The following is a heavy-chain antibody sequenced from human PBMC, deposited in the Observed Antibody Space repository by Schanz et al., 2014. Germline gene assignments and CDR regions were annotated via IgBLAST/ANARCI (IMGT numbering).Heavy chain of an antibody. Sequence: EVQLLDSGGGLVQPGGSLRLSCAASGFTFSGFWMTWVRQAPGKGLEWVANIKKDGSEKYYVDSVKGRFTISRDNAKNSLFLQMNSLRPEDTAVYYCARGRVLESWGQGTLVTVSS. CDR2: IKKDGSEK. CDR3: ARGRVLES. J-gene: IGHJ5*02. V-gene: IGHV3-7*01. CDR1: GFTFSGFW. D-gene: IGHD1-1*01.